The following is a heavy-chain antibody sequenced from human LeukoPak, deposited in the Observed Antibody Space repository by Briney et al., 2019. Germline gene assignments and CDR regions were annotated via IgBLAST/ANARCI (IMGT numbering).Heavy chain of an antibody. J-gene: IGHJ3*02. Sequence: SETLSLTCTVSGRSIGTYYWGWVRQPPGKGLECLAYIYGSGGTNYNPSLNSRVTISLDTANNQFSLNLSSVTAADTAVYYCARHAGQWPAFHGFDIWGQGTMVTVSS. CDR3: ARHAGQWPAFHGFDI. D-gene: IGHD6-19*01. V-gene: IGHV4-59*08. CDR2: IYGSGGT. CDR1: GRSIGTYY.